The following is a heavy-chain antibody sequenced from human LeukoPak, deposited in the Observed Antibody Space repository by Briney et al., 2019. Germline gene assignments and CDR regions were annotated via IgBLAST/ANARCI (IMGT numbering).Heavy chain of an antibody. D-gene: IGHD1-1*01. CDR1: GFTFSSYA. CDR2: ISSNGGST. CDR3: AKDPTTGTTPNWFDP. V-gene: IGHV3-64*01. Sequence: GGSLRLSCAASGFTFSSYAMHWVRQAPGKGLEYVSAISSNGGSTYYANSVKGRFTISRDNSKNTLYLQMNSLRAEDTAVYYCAKDPTTGTTPNWFDPWGQGTLVTVSS. J-gene: IGHJ5*02.